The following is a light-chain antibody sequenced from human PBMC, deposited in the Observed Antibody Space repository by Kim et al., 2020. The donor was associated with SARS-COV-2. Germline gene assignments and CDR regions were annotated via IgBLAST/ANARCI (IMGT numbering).Light chain of an antibody. J-gene: IGLJ2*01. Sequence: ALGQTVRLTCQGDSLRSFYATWYPQKPGQAPILVIYGKNNRPSGIPDRFSGSSSGNTASLTITGTQAGDEADYYCNSRDSNDNVVFGGGTQLTVL. V-gene: IGLV3-19*01. CDR2: GKN. CDR1: SLRSFY. CDR3: NSRDSNDNVV.